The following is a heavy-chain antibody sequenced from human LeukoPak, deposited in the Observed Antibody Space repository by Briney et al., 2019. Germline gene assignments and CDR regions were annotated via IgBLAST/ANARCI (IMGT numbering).Heavy chain of an antibody. D-gene: IGHD3-22*01. CDR2: IYYSGST. CDR3: ARGQQYYYDSSGFDY. J-gene: IGHJ4*02. CDR1: GASISTYY. Sequence: PSETLSLTCSVSGASISTYYWSWIRQPPGKGLEWIGYIYYSGSTNYNPSLKSRVTISVDTSKNQFSLKLSSVTAADTAVYYCARGQQYYYDSSGFDYWGQGTLVTVSS. V-gene: IGHV4-59*01.